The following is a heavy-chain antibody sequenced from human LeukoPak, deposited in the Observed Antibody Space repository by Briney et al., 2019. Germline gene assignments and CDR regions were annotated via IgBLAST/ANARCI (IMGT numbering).Heavy chain of an antibody. Sequence: PSETLSLTCTVSGGSITSTGYYWGWIRQPPGKELEWIGIIYYSGNTYYNPSLKSRVTISVDTSKNQFSLKLSSVTAADTAVYYCARLLLVGATRFDYWGQGTLVTVSS. CDR1: GGSITSTGYY. D-gene: IGHD1-26*01. V-gene: IGHV4-39*01. J-gene: IGHJ4*02. CDR2: IYYSGNT. CDR3: ARLLLVGATRFDY.